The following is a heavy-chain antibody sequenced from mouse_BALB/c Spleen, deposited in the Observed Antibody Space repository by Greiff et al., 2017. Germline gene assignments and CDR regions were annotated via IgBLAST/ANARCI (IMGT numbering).Heavy chain of an antibody. J-gene: IGHJ3*01. CDR3: ARGYYGNFFAY. D-gene: IGHD2-1*01. V-gene: IGHV5-17*02. CDR1: GFTFSSFG. Sequence: EVKLMESGGGLVQPGGSRKLSCAASGFTFSSFGMHWVRQAPEKGLEWVAYISSGSSTIYYADTVKGRFTISRDNPKNTLFLQMTSLRSEDTAMYYCARGYYGNFFAYWGQGTLVTVSA. CDR2: ISSGSSTI.